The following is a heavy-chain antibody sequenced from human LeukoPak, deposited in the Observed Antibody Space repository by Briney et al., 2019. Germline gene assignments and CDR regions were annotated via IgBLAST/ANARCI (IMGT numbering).Heavy chain of an antibody. J-gene: IGHJ6*04. V-gene: IGHV3-11*06. CDR3: AREYSSSWYGPGYYYYGMDV. CDR1: GFTFSDYY. D-gene: IGHD6-13*01. CDR2: ISSSSSYT. Sequence: KPGGSLRLSCAASGFTFSDYYISWIRQAPGKGLEWVSYISSSSSYTNYADSVKGRFTISRDNAKNSLYLQMNSLRAEDTAVYYCAREYSSSWYGPGYYYYGMDVWGKGTTVTVSS.